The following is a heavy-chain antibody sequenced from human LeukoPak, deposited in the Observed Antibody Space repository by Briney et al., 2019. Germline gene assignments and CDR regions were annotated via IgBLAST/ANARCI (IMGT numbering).Heavy chain of an antibody. V-gene: IGHV4-61*02. Sequence: SETLSLTCTVSSGSISSGSYSWSWIRQPAGKGLEWIGRIYTSGSTTYNSSLNSRVTISLDTSNNHFSLRLSSVTAADTAVYDCARDREVGATGYYFDYWGQGTLVTVSS. J-gene: IGHJ4*02. CDR2: IYTSGST. D-gene: IGHD1-26*01. CDR1: SGSISSGSYS. CDR3: ARDREVGATGYYFDY.